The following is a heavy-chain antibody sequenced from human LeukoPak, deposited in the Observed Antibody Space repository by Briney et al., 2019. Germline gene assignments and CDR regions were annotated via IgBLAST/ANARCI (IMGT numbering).Heavy chain of an antibody. V-gene: IGHV4-34*01. D-gene: IGHD4-17*01. J-gene: IGHJ6*03. Sequence: SETLSLTCAVYGGSFSGYYWSWIRQPPGKGLEWIGEINHSGSTNYNPSLKSRVTISVDTSKNQFSLKLSSVTAADTAVYYCARVGVTTSYYYYYYYMDVWGKGTTVTVSS. CDR1: GGSFSGYY. CDR2: INHSGST. CDR3: ARVGVTTSYYYYYYYMDV.